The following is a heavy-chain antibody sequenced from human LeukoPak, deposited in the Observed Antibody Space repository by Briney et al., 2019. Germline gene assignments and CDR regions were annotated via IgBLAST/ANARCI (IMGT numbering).Heavy chain of an antibody. D-gene: IGHD3-22*01. CDR1: GFTFSSYG. V-gene: IGHV3-33*01. Sequence: PGGSLRLSCAASGFTFSSYGMHWVRQAPGKGLEWVAVIWYDGSNKYYADSVKGRFTISRDNAKNSLYLQMDSLRAEDTAVYYCARDHPQSHSSGHAFDIWGQGTMVTVSS. CDR3: ARDHPQSHSSGHAFDI. J-gene: IGHJ3*02. CDR2: IWYDGSNK.